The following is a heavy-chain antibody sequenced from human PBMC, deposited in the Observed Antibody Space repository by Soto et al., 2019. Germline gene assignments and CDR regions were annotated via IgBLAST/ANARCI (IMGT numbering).Heavy chain of an antibody. D-gene: IGHD1-1*01. J-gene: IGHJ1*01. CDR1: GFTFSRYS. CDR2: ISSSSNSI. V-gene: IGHV3-48*01. Sequence: EVQLVESGGGLVQPGGSLRLSCAASGFTFSRYSMNWVRQAPGKGLEWVSYISSSSNSIYYADSVKGRFTISRDNAKNSLHLQSNRPRAEDTAVSYCASPVECSTTICISWCQGNMVTVSS. CDR3: ASPVECSTTICIS.